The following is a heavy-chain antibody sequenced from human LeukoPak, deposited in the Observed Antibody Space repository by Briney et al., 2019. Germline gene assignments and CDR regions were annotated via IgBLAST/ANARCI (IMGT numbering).Heavy chain of an antibody. CDR3: AKRGVVIRVILVGFHKEAYYFDS. CDR2: ISGSGGST. Sequence: GGSLRLSCAVSGISLSNCGMSWVRQAPGKGLEWVAGISGSGGSTNYADSVKGRFTISRDNPKNTLYLQMNRLRAEDTAVYFCAKRGVVIRVILVGFHKEAYYFDSWGQGALVTVSS. D-gene: IGHD3-22*01. J-gene: IGHJ4*02. V-gene: IGHV3-23*01. CDR1: GISLSNCG.